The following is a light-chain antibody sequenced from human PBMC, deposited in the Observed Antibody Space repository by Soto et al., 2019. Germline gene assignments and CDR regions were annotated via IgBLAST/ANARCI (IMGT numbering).Light chain of an antibody. J-gene: IGKJ1*01. CDR1: QSVSSSY. Sequence: EIVLTQSPGTLSLSPGERATLSCRASQSVSSSYLAWYQQKPGQAPSLLIYGASSRATGIPDRFSGSGSGTDFTLTISRLEPENTEVYYCQQYGSSRTFGQGTKVEIK. V-gene: IGKV3-20*01. CDR3: QQYGSSRT. CDR2: GAS.